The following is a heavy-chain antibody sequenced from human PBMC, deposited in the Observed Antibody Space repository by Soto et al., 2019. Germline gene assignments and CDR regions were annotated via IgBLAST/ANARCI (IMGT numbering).Heavy chain of an antibody. D-gene: IGHD1-26*01. CDR3: ARGVSAGVDY. V-gene: IGHV1-8*01. Sequence: ASVKVSCKASGYSFTSLDINWVRQTAGQGLEWMGWMQPSTGRTGYAQKFQGRVTMTRDTSINTAYMELTTLTSDDTAFYYCARGVSAGVDYWGQGTLVTGSS. CDR2: MQPSTGRT. CDR1: GYSFTSLD. J-gene: IGHJ4*02.